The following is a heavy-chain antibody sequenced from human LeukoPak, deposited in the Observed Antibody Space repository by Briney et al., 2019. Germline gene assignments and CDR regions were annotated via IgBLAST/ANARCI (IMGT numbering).Heavy chain of an antibody. V-gene: IGHV4-39*01. CDR2: IYYSGST. CDR1: GGSISSSSYY. CDR3: ARSGYSYGADAFDI. Sequence: SETLSLTCTVSGGSISSSSYYWGWIRQPPGKGLEWLGSIYYSGSTYYNPALKRRVTITVDTSKKQFSLKMSSVTAADTAVYYCARSGYSYGADAFDIWGQGTMVTVSS. D-gene: IGHD5-18*01. J-gene: IGHJ3*02.